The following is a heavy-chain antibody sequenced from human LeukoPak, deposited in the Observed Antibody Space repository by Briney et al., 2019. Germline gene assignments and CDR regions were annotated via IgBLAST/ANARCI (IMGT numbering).Heavy chain of an antibody. J-gene: IGHJ6*04. D-gene: IGHD2-2*01. CDR2: IRSKAYRGTT. CDR1: GFTFGDHA. CDR3: TRDHCSSTSCYYYYGMDV. V-gene: IGHV3-49*04. Sequence: GSLRLSCTASGFTFGDHAMSWVRQAPGKGLEWVGFIRSKAYRGTTEYAASVKGRFTISRDDSKSIAYLQMNSLKTEDTAVYYCTRDHCSSTSCYYYYGMDVWGKGTTVTVSS.